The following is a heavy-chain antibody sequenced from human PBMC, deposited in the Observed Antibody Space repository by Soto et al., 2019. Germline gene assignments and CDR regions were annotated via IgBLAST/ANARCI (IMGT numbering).Heavy chain of an antibody. Sequence: QVQLQESGPGLVKPSQTLSLTCTVSGGSISSGGYYWSWIRQHPGKGLEWIGYIYYSGSTYYNPSLKRRVTISVDTSKNQFSLKLSSVTAADTAVYYCATSHDYGDYAGSVPFDYWGQGTLVTVSS. CDR1: GGSISSGGYY. CDR2: IYYSGST. CDR3: ATSHDYGDYAGSVPFDY. V-gene: IGHV4-31*03. J-gene: IGHJ4*02. D-gene: IGHD4-17*01.